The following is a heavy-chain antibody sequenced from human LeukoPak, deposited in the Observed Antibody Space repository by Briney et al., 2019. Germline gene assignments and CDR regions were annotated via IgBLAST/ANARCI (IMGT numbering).Heavy chain of an antibody. J-gene: IGHJ5*02. D-gene: IGHD3-16*02. CDR1: GYTFTDYY. CDR2: INPYSGGT. Sequence: ASVKVSCKASGYTFTDYYMHWVRQAPGQGLEWMGWINPYSGGTNYAQKFQGRVTMTRDTSISTAYMELSRLRSDDMAVYYCARDLLFRYNRFDPWGQGTLATVSS. CDR3: ARDLLFRYNRFDP. V-gene: IGHV1-2*02.